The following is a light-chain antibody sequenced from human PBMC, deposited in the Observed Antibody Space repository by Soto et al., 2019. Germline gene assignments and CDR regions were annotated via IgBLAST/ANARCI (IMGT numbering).Light chain of an antibody. Sequence: QSVLTQPPSASGTPGQRVTISCSGSSSKIGINYVYWYQQRPGTAPKLLIHTNDQRPSGVPDRFSGSKSGTSASLAIRGLRSQEEGDYYCAVWADRLTGYVFRTGTKVTVL. V-gene: IGLV1-47*02. CDR1: SSKIGINY. CDR2: TND. CDR3: AVWADRLTGYV. J-gene: IGLJ1*01.